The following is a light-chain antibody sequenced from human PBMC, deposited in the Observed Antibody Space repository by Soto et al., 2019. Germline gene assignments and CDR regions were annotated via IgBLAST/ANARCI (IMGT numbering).Light chain of an antibody. J-gene: IGLJ1*01. V-gene: IGLV2-14*01. CDR1: SSDVGGYNY. CDR2: EVS. CDR3: SSYTSSSTTYV. Sequence: QSALTQPASVSGSPGQSITISCTGTSSDVGGYNYVSWYQQHPGKAPKLMSYEVSNRPSGVSNRFSGSKSGNTASLTISGLHAEDEADYYCSSYTSSSTTYVFGSGTKVTVL.